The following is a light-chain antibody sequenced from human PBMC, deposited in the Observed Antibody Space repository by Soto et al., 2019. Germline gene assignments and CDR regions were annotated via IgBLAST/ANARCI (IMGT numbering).Light chain of an antibody. CDR2: DVS. CDR1: SSDVGGYNY. V-gene: IGLV2-14*01. CDR3: SSYTGSTTLHYV. Sequence: QSALTQPASVSGSPGQSITISCTGTSSDVGGYNYVSWYQQHPGKAPKLLIYDVSNRPSGASNRFSGSKSGNTASLTISGIQAEDEADYYCSSYTGSTTLHYVFGTGTKVTVL. J-gene: IGLJ1*01.